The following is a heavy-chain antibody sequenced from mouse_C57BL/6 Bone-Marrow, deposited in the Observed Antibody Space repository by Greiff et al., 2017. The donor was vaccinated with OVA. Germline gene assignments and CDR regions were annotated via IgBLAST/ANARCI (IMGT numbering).Heavy chain of an antibody. Sequence: KQSGAELVRPGSSVKLSCKDSYFAFMASAMHWVKQRPGHGLEWIGYFTMYSDATEYSENFKGKATLTANTSSSTAYMELSSRTSEDSAVYYGARVTTVADYYAMDYWGQGTSVTVSS. V-gene: IGHV1-49*01. J-gene: IGHJ4*01. CDR3: ARVTTVADYYAMDY. CDR2: FTMYSDAT. D-gene: IGHD1-1*01. CDR1: YFAFMASA.